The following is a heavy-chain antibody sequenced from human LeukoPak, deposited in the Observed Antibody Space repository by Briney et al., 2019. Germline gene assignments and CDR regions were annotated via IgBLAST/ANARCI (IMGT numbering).Heavy chain of an antibody. CDR3: VRGPDYGDRLDYFDN. D-gene: IGHD4-17*01. CDR2: IKQDGTE. V-gene: IGHV3-7*01. CDR1: GFTFRRHW. J-gene: IGHJ4*02. Sequence: GGSLRLSCAASGFTFRRHWMSWVRQAPGKGPEWVAHIKQDGTEYYVDSVKGRFIISRDNAKNCLYLQMNSLRAEDTAVYTCVRGPDYGDRLDYFDNWGQGTLVTVSS.